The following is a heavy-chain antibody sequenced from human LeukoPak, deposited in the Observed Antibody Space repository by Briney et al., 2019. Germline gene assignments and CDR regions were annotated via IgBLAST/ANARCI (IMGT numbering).Heavy chain of an antibody. CDR3: ASGWFGEFLDY. J-gene: IGHJ4*02. Sequence: SVKVSCKASGGTFSSYTISWVRHARGQGLEWMGRIIPILGIANYAQKFQGRVTITADKSTSTAYMELSSLRSEDTAVYYCASGWFGEFLDYWGQGTLVTVSS. CDR1: GGTFSSYT. D-gene: IGHD3-10*01. CDR2: IIPILGIA. V-gene: IGHV1-69*02.